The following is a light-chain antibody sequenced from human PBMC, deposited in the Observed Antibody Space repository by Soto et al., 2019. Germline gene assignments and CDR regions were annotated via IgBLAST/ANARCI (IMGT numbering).Light chain of an antibody. V-gene: IGKV1-39*01. J-gene: IGKJ4*01. Sequence: DMEMTQSPSSLSASVGDRVTITCRASQSISNYLNWYQHKPGKVPKLLSYAASSLQSGVPTRFSGSGSGIDFTLTINSLQPEDFATYYCQQSYGTPLTFGGGTKIEIK. CDR2: AAS. CDR1: QSISNY. CDR3: QQSYGTPLT.